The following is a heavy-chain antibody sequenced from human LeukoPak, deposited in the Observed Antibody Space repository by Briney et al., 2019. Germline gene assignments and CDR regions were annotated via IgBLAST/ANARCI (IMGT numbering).Heavy chain of an antibody. CDR2: VFYSGST. CDR1: GSSIGNYY. D-gene: IGHD2-15*01. J-gene: IGHJ6*02. CDR3: ARDNCSGGSCFHASYYYGMDV. Sequence: SETLSLTCTVSGSSIGNYYWSWIRQPPGKGLEWIGSVFYSGSTFYNPSLKSRVSISVDTSKKQFSLKLTSVTAADTAVYYCARDNCSGGSCFHASYYYGMDVWGQGTTVTVSS. V-gene: IGHV4-59*12.